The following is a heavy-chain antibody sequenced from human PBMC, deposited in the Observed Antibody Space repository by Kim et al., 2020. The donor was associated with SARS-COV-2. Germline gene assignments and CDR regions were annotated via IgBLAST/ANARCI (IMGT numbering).Heavy chain of an antibody. CDR3: ARRHFSSGYYYFDY. V-gene: IGHV3-74*01. J-gene: IGHJ4*02. D-gene: IGHD6-19*01. CDR1: GFTFSSHW. CDR2: INSDGSST. Sequence: GGSLRLSCAASGFTFSSHWMHWVRQAPGKGLVWVSRINSDGSSTSYADSVNCRFTISRDNARNTLYLQMNSLRAEDTAVYYCARRHFSSGYYYFDYWGQG.